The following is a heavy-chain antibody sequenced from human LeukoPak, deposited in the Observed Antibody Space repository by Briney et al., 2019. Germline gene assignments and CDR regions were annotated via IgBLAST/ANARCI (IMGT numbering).Heavy chain of an antibody. D-gene: IGHD2-2*01. CDR3: AREVPAPPYWFDP. J-gene: IGHJ5*02. V-gene: IGHV1-2*02. CDR2: INPNSGGT. Sequence: ASVKVTCKASGYTFTGYYMHWVRQAPGQGLEWMGWINPNSGGTNYAQKFQGRVTMTRDTSISTAYMELSRLRSDDTAVYYCAREVPAPPYWFDPWGQGTLVSVSS. CDR1: GYTFTGYY.